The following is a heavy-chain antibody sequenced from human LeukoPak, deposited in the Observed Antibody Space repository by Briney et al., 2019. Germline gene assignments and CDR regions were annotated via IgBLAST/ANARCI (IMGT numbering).Heavy chain of an antibody. Sequence: GGSLRLSCAASGFTFSSYEMNWVRQAPGKGLEWVSYISSSGSTIYYADPVKGRFTISRDNAKNSLYLQMNSLRGEDTAVYYCAREYGDYGGFDYWGQGTLVTVSS. J-gene: IGHJ4*02. CDR1: GFTFSSYE. CDR2: ISSSGSTI. CDR3: AREYGDYGGFDY. V-gene: IGHV3-48*03. D-gene: IGHD4-17*01.